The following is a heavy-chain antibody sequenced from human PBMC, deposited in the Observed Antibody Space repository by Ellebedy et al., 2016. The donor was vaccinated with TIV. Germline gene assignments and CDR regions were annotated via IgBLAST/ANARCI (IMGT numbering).Heavy chain of an antibody. Sequence: PSETLSLTCTVSGGSISSYYWSWIRQPPGKGLEWIGYIYYSGSTNYNPSLKSRVTISVDTSKNQFSLKLSSVTAADTAVYYCARHNTGGSPGYFDLWGRGTLVTVSS. CDR2: IYYSGST. CDR3: ARHNTGGSPGYFDL. D-gene: IGHD3-16*01. CDR1: GGSISSYY. J-gene: IGHJ2*01. V-gene: IGHV4-59*08.